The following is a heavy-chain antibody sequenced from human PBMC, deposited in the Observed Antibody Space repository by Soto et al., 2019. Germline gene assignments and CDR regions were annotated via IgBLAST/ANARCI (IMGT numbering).Heavy chain of an antibody. V-gene: IGHV2-5*02. CDR2: IYWDDDE. D-gene: IGHD2-2*01. CDR1: GFSLTTSGVG. CDR3: VHRRNVLVLGATENWFDP. J-gene: IGHJ5*02. Sequence: QITLKESGPTLVKPTQTLTLTCTFSGFSLTTSGVGVGWIRQPPGKALEWLALIYWDDDERYSPSLKSRLTITKDTSKNQVVLTMTNMDPVDTGTYYCVHRRNVLVLGATENWFDPWGQGTLVTVSS.